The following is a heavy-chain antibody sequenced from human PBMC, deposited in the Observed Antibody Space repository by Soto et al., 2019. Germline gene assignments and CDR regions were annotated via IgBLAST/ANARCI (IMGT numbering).Heavy chain of an antibody. CDR2: ISSSSSYI. Sequence: EVQLVESGGGLVKPGGSLRLSCAASGFTFSSYSMNWVRQAPGKGLEWVSSISSSSSYIYYADSVKGRFTISRDNAKNSLYLQVNTLRAEDTAVYYCASDVVPAANGEYFQHWGQGTLVTVSS. V-gene: IGHV3-21*01. J-gene: IGHJ1*01. D-gene: IGHD2-2*01. CDR3: ASDVVPAANGEYFQH. CDR1: GFTFSSYS.